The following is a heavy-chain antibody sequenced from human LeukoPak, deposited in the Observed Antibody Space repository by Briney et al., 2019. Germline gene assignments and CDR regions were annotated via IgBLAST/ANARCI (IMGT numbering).Heavy chain of an antibody. J-gene: IGHJ4*02. CDR3: ARRDSGSYYYFEY. CDR1: GYTFTGYY. V-gene: IGHV1-46*01. Sequence: RASVKVSCKASGYTFTGYYIHWVRQAPGQGLEWMGIINPSIGTTTYAQKFQGRVTMTRDTSTSTVYMELSSLRSEDTAVYYCARRDSGSYYYFEYWGQGTLVTVSS. CDR2: INPSIGTT. D-gene: IGHD1-26*01.